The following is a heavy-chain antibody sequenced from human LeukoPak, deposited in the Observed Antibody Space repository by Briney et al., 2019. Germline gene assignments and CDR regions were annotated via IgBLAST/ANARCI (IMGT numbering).Heavy chain of an antibody. CDR1: GFTFSSYS. CDR3: ARVFGAGYSDY. J-gene: IGHJ4*02. D-gene: IGHD4/OR15-4a*01. CDR2: ISSSGSTI. Sequence: GGSLRLSCAASGFTFSSYSMNWVRQAPGKGLEWVSYISSSGSTIYYADSVKGRVTISRDNAKNSLYLQMNSLRAEDTAVHYCARVFGAGYSDYWGQGTLVTVSS. V-gene: IGHV3-48*04.